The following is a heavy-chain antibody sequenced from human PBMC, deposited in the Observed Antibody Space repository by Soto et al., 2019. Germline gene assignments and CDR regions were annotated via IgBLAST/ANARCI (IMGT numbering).Heavy chain of an antibody. J-gene: IGHJ4*02. V-gene: IGHV3-23*01. Sequence: GGSLRLSCAASGFTFSSYAMSWVRQAPGKGLEWVSAISGSGGSTYYADSVKGRFTISIDNSKNTLYLQMNSLRAEDTAVYYCAKELRFLEWLLSETIEYYFDYWGQGTLVTVSS. CDR1: GFTFSSYA. CDR2: ISGSGGST. CDR3: AKELRFLEWLLSETIEYYFDY. D-gene: IGHD3-3*01.